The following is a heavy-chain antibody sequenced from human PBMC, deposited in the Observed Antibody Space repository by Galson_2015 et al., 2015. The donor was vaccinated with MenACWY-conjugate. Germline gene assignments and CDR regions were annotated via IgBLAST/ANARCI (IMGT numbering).Heavy chain of an antibody. CDR1: GFTFSSYA. V-gene: IGHV3-30*04. D-gene: IGHD6-19*01. Sequence: SLRLSCAASGFTFSSYAMHWVRQAPGKGLEWVAVISYDGSNKYYADSVKGRFTISRDNSKNTLYLQMNSLRAEDTAVYYCARDLAVAGSDYWGQGTLVTVSS. CDR3: ARDLAVAGSDY. J-gene: IGHJ4*02. CDR2: ISYDGSNK.